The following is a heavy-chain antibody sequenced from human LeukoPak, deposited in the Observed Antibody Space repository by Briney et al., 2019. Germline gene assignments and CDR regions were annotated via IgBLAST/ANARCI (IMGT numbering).Heavy chain of an antibody. CDR3: AREYPPRYYYDSSGYLDY. V-gene: IGHV3-33*01. CDR2: IWYDGSNK. Sequence: GGPLRLSCAASGFTFSSYGMHWVRQAPGKGLEWVAVIWYDGSNKHYADSVKGLFTISRDNSKNTLYLQMNSLRAEDTAVYYCAREYPPRYYYDSSGYLDYWGQGTLVTVSS. J-gene: IGHJ4*02. D-gene: IGHD3-22*01. CDR1: GFTFSSYG.